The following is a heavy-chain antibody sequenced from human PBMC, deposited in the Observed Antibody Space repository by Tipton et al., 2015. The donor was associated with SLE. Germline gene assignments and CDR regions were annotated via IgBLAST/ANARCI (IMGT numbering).Heavy chain of an antibody. V-gene: IGHV3-7*03. CDR3: AREAW. CDR2: IKEDGSQK. CDR1: GFSFSSYN. Sequence: GSLRLSCAASGFSFSSYNMNWVRQAPGKGLEWVASIKEDGSQKNYADSVRGRFSISRDNAKNSLFLQMNSLRDEDTAIYWCAREAWWGQGTLVTVSS. J-gene: IGHJ1*01.